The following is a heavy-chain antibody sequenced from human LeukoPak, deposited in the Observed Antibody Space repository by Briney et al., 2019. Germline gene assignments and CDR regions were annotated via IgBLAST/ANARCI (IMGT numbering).Heavy chain of an antibody. Sequence: GRSLRLSCTASGFTFGDYSLSWVRQAPEKGLEWVGFIRRIGYGGTTEYAPSVKGRFIISRDDSKSTAYLQMNSLKTEDTAVYYCTRDHDFWSGPFDVWGKGTTVTVSS. V-gene: IGHV3-49*04. D-gene: IGHD3-3*01. J-gene: IGHJ6*04. CDR2: IRRIGYGGTT. CDR1: GFTFGDYS. CDR3: TRDHDFWSGPFDV.